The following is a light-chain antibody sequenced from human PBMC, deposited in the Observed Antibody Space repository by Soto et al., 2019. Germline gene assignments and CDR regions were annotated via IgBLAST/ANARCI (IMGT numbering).Light chain of an antibody. CDR1: QSVLYSSNNKNY. J-gene: IGKJ3*01. CDR2: WAS. V-gene: IGKV4-1*01. Sequence: DIVMTQSPDSLAVSLGERATINCKSSQSVLYSSNNKNYLAWYQQKPGQPPKLLIYWASTRESGVPDRFSGSGSGTDFTXTXSSXQXXDVAVYYCQQYYSTPLTFGPGTKVDIK. CDR3: QQYYSTPLT.